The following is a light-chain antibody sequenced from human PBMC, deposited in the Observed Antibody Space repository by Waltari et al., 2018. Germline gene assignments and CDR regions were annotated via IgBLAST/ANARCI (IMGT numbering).Light chain of an antibody. V-gene: IGKV1-9*01. CDR3: QQSNSYPFT. CDR1: QGIGSY. CDR2: AAS. J-gene: IGKJ3*01. Sequence: IQLTQSPSSLSASVGDRVTITCRASQGIGSYLAWYQQKPGKAPKLLIYAASTLKNAVPSRFSGSGFGTDFTLTISSLQPEDFATYCCQQSNSYPFTFGPGTKVDIK.